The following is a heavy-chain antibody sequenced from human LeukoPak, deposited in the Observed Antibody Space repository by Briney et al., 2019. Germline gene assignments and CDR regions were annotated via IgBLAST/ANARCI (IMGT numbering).Heavy chain of an antibody. D-gene: IGHD3-22*01. V-gene: IGHV1-18*01. Sequence: ASVKVSCKASGYTFTSYGISWVRQAPGQGLEWMGWISAYNGNTNYAQKLQGRVTMTTDTSTSTAYMKLRSLRSDDTAVYYCARDVDSSGYHYVWFDPWGQGTLVTVSS. CDR1: GYTFTSYG. CDR2: ISAYNGNT. J-gene: IGHJ5*02. CDR3: ARDVDSSGYHYVWFDP.